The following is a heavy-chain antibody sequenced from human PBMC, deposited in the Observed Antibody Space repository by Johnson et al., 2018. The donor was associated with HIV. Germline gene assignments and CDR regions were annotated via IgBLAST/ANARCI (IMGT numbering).Heavy chain of an antibody. J-gene: IGHJ3*01. D-gene: IGHD3-22*01. CDR3: AKGHSSGYPKDAFDL. V-gene: IGHV3-30*02. CDR1: GFTFSNYG. CDR2: IRYDGGIT. Sequence: QVQLVESGGGVVQPGGSLRLSCAASGFTFSNYGMHWVRQAPGKGLEWVAFIRYDGGITYYVDSVKGRFTISRDNSKNTLYLQMNSLRTEDTAMYYCAKGHSSGYPKDAFDLWGQGTIVTVSS.